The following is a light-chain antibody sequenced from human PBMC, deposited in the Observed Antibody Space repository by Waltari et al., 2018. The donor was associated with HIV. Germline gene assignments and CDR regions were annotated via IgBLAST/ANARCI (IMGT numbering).Light chain of an antibody. CDR1: SGSIASNY. Sequence: NFMLTQPHSVSESPGKTVTISCTRSSGSIASNYVQWYQQRPGSSPTTVIYDDNQRPAGVPDRFSGSIERSSNSASLTISGLKTEDEADYYCQSYDSSNHYVFGTGTKVTVL. V-gene: IGLV6-57*01. CDR2: DDN. J-gene: IGLJ1*01. CDR3: QSYDSSNHYV.